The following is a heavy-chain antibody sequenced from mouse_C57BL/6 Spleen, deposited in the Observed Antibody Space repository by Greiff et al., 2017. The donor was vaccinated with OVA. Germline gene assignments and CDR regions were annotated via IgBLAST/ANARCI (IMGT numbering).Heavy chain of an antibody. CDR1: GYTFTSYW. D-gene: IGHD2-1*01. J-gene: IGHJ4*01. V-gene: IGHV1-53*01. Sequence: QVQLQQSGTELVKPGASVKLSCKASGYTFTSYWMHWVKQRPGQGLEWIGNINPSNGGTNYNEKFKSKATLTVDKSSSTAYMQLSSLTSEDSAVYYCARGMIYYGDYYAMDYWGQGTSVTVSS. CDR2: INPSNGGT. CDR3: ARGMIYYGDYYAMDY.